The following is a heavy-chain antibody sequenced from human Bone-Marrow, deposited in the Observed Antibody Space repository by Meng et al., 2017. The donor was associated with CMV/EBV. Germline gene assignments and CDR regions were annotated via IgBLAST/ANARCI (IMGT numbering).Heavy chain of an antibody. CDR2: IRYDGSNK. Sequence: GESLKISCAASGFTFSSYGMHWVRQAPGKGLEWVAFIRYDGSNKYYADSVKGRFTISRDNSKNTLYLQMNSLRAEDTAVYYCAKCPLRFLETHGMDVWGQGTTVTVSS. CDR1: GFTFSSYG. CDR3: AKCPLRFLETHGMDV. V-gene: IGHV3-30*02. D-gene: IGHD3-3*01. J-gene: IGHJ6*02.